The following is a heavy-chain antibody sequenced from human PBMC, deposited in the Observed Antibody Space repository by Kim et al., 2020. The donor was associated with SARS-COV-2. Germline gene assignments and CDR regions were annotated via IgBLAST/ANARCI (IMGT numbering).Heavy chain of an antibody. D-gene: IGHD2-15*01. Sequence: TNYAPKLQGRVTMTTDTSTSTAYMELRSLRSDDTAVYYCARSGGLLDFDYWGQGTLVTVSS. CDR3: ARSGGLLDFDY. CDR2: T. J-gene: IGHJ4*02. V-gene: IGHV1-18*01.